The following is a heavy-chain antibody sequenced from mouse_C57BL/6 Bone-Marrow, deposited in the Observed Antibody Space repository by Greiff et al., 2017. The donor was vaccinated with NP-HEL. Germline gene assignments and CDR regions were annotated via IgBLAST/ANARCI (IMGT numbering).Heavy chain of an antibody. V-gene: IGHV1-81*01. J-gene: IGHJ1*03. CDR1: GYTFTSYG. D-gene: IGHD2-5*01. Sequence: QVHVKQSGAELARPGASVKLSCKASGYTFTSYGISWVKQRTGQGLEWIGEIYPRSGNTYYNEKFKGKATLTADKSSSTAYMELRSLTSEDSAVYFCARWGAYYSNYEYWYFDVWGTGTTVTVSS. CDR3: ARWGAYYSNYEYWYFDV. CDR2: IYPRSGNT.